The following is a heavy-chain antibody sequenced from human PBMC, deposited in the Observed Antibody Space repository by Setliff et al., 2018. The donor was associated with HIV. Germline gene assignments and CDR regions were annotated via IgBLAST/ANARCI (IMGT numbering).Heavy chain of an antibody. Sequence: GGSLRLSCAASGFTFSTFWMGWVRQAPGKGREWVAHIKPDGSSKKYVDAVKGRFTISRDSAKDSLYLQMHSLRAEDTAVYYCVRWGLPYGIDAWGQGTLVTVSS. V-gene: IGHV3-7*01. CDR1: GFTFSTFW. J-gene: IGHJ4*02. D-gene: IGHD3-16*01. CDR2: IKPDGSSK. CDR3: VRWGLPYGIDA.